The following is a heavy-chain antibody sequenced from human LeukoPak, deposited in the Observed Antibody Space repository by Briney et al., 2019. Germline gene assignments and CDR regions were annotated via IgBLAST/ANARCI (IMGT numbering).Heavy chain of an antibody. CDR3: ARPEH. CDR1: GFTFSTYG. Sequence: GGSLRLSCAASGFTFSTYGMHWVRQAPGKGLEWVAFIRYDTTNKHYADSVEGRFTISRDSSNNTLYLQMNNLRPEDTAVYYCARPEHWGQGTLVTVSS. V-gene: IGHV3-30*02. CDR2: IRYDTTNK. D-gene: IGHD1/OR15-1a*01. J-gene: IGHJ4*02.